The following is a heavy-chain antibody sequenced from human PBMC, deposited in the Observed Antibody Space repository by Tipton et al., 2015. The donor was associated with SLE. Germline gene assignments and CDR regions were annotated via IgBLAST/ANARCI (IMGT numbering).Heavy chain of an antibody. Sequence: TPSLTCTVSGGSISTYYWSWMRQPPGKGLEWIGYIYYSGSTNYNPSLKTRVTISVDTSKNQFSLRLSSVTAADTAVYYCARTFGAAARYFDYWGQGILVTVSS. V-gene: IGHV4-59*08. D-gene: IGHD6-13*01. CDR2: IYYSGST. CDR1: GGSISTYY. J-gene: IGHJ4*02. CDR3: ARTFGAAARYFDY.